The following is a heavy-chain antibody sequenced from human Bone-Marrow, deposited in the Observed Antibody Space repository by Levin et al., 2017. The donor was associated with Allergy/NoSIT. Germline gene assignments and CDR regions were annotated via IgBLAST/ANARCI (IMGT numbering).Heavy chain of an antibody. CDR3: VRLAFSAYERTGGLDL. V-gene: IGHV3-21*01. CDR1: GFTLSSYN. Sequence: GGSLRLSCTASGFTLSSYNMDWVRQTPGKGLEWVSSISPNSDFIYYAGSLGGRFTISRDNAKNSLFLEMYSLRPEDTANYYVVRLAFSAYERTGGLDLWGQGTLATVSS. CDR2: ISPNSDFI. D-gene: IGHD5-12*01. J-gene: IGHJ4*02.